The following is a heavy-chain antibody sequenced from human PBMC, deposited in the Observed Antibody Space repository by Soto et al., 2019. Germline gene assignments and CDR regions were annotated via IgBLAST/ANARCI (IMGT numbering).Heavy chain of an antibody. CDR1: GFTFSSYG. CDR2: ISSDSTYI. J-gene: IGHJ4*02. V-gene: IGHV3-21*01. CDR3: GKHRGRDC. Sequence: GGSLRLSCAASGFTFSSYGMNWVRQAPGKGLEWVSSISSDSTYIYYAESVKGRFTISRANAKNSLYLQMNSLRVEGTAGYYCGKHRGRDCWGRRSRGAVSS.